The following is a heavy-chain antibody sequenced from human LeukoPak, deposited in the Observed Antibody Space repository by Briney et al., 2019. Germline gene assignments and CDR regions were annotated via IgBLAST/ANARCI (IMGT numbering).Heavy chain of an antibody. Sequence: KPGGSLRLSCAASGFTFSDYYMSWIRQAPGKGLEWVSYISSSGSTIYYAVSVKGRFTISRDNAKNSLYLQMNSLRAEDTAVYYCATSYSYGQPEFDYWGQGTLVTVSS. J-gene: IGHJ4*02. CDR1: GFTFSDYY. CDR3: ATSYSYGQPEFDY. CDR2: ISSSGSTI. D-gene: IGHD5-18*01. V-gene: IGHV3-11*01.